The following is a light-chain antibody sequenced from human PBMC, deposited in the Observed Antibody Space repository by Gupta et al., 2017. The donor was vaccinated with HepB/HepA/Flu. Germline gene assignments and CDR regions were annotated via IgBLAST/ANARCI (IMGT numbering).Light chain of an antibody. CDR1: ESVRDNY. Sequence: EIVLTQSPGTLSLSPGERATLSCRASESVRDNYVAWYQQKLGQFPKVPIYAASTRATGPPDRFSGSGSGADFSLTINGLEPEDFAVYYCQQYGSSPRTFGQGTKLEIK. CDR3: QQYGSSPRT. J-gene: IGKJ2*02. CDR2: AAS. V-gene: IGKV3-20*01.